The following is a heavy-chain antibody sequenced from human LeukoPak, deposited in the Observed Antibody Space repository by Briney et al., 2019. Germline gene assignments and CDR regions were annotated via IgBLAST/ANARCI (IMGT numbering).Heavy chain of an antibody. Sequence: PSATLSLTCTVSGGSISDSYWGWVRQPPGEGLEWIGYIYYSGGTYYSPSLKRRVTISVDTSKNQFSLRLTSVTAADTAVYYCARGYYNPDYWGQGTLVTVSS. J-gene: IGHJ4*02. V-gene: IGHV4-59*01. D-gene: IGHD5-24*01. CDR3: ARGYYNPDY. CDR2: IYYSGGT. CDR1: GGSISDSY.